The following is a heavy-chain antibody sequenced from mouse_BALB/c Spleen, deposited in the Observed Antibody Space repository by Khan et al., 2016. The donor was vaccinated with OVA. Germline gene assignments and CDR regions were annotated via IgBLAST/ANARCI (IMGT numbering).Heavy chain of an antibody. Sequence: EVQLQESGPGLVKPSQSLSLTCSVTGYSITSGYFWNWIRQFPGNKLEWMGYISYDGYSNYYPSLKNRISISRDTSKNQFFLKSNFVTLEYSATYHCARGSSTGPAWFTNWGQGTLVTVSA. CDR3: ARGSSTGPAWFTN. CDR1: GYSITSGYF. J-gene: IGHJ3*01. CDR2: ISYDGYS. V-gene: IGHV3-6*02. D-gene: IGHD3-3*01.